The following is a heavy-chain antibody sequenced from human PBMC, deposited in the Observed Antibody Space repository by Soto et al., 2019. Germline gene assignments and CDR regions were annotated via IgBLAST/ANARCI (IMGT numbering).Heavy chain of an antibody. CDR3: ARGRYDFWSGYLQFYYYMDV. D-gene: IGHD3-3*01. V-gene: IGHV4-59*08. J-gene: IGHJ6*03. CDR1: GGSISSYY. CDR2: IYYSGST. Sequence: PSETLSLTCTVSGGSISSYYWSWIRQPPGKGLEWIGYIYYSGSTNYNPSLKSRVTISVDTSKNQFSLKLSSVTAADTAVYYCARGRYDFWSGYLQFYYYMDVWGKGTTVTVSS.